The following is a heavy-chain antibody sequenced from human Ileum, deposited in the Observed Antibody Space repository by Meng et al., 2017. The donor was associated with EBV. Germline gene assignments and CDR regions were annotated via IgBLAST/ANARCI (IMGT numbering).Heavy chain of an antibody. Sequence: VQPVGSGVVLVRPVGHLGLTLRSSGSAFRSTCIDWVRQAPGKGLVRVSHIDNDGSTTNYADSVKGRFTVSRDNAKSTLDLQMNSLRGDDTGVYFCVRDSPHANFDYWGQGALVTGSS. CDR2: IDNDGSTT. CDR1: GSAFRSTC. CDR3: VRDSPHANFDY. J-gene: IGHJ4*02. V-gene: IGHV3-74*01. D-gene: IGHD2-8*01.